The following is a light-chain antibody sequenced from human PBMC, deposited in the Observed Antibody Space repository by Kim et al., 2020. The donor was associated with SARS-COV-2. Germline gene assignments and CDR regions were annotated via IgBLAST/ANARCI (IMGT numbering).Light chain of an antibody. V-gene: IGKV1-9*01. CDR2: SAS. CDR3: QQANSYPFT. CDR1: QGIGSY. J-gene: IGKJ3*01. Sequence: IQLTQSPSSLSASVGDRVTITCRASQGIGSYLALYQQRPGKAPNLLIYSASTLQSGVPSRFSGSGSGTDFTLTINSLQPEDFATYFCQQANSYPFTFGPGTKVDIK.